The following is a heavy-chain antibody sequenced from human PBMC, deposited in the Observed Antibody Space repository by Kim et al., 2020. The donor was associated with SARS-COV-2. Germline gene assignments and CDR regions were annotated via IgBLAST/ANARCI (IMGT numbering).Heavy chain of an antibody. V-gene: IGHV4-39*07. CDR1: GGSISSNGYY. D-gene: IGHD5-18*01. J-gene: IGHJ5*02. CDR3: ARALDTAMVTGGYTWFDP. CDR2: LYYSGST. Sequence: SETLSLTCTVSGGSISSNGYYWGWVRRPPGKGLEWIGSLYYSGSTYYNPSLESRVTISIDTSKNQFSLRLTSVTAADTAVYYCARALDTAMVTGGYTWFDPWGQGTLVTVSS.